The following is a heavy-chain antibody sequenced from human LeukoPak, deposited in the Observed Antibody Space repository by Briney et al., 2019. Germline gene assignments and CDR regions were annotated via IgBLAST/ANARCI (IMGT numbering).Heavy chain of an antibody. Sequence: SETLSLTCAVYGGSFSGYYWSWIRQPPGKGLEWIGYIYYSGSTNYNPSLKSRVTISVDTSKNQFSLKLSSVTAADTAVYYCARDSNDILTGSLGYWGQGTLVTVSS. CDR3: ARDSNDILTGSLGY. CDR1: GGSFSGYY. D-gene: IGHD3-9*01. V-gene: IGHV4-59*01. CDR2: IYYSGST. J-gene: IGHJ4*02.